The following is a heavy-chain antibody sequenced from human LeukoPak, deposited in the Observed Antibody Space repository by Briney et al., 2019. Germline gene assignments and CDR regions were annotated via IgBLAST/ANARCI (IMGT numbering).Heavy chain of an antibody. J-gene: IGHJ3*02. CDR1: GFTFSTYY. Sequence: PGGSLRLSCAASGFTFSTYYMSWVRQAPGKGLEWVANIKQDGSETFFVDSVKGRFTISRDNDKKSLYLQMNSLRAEDTAVYYCAREAIVVVPATMDDAFDIWGQGTTVIVSS. CDR2: IKQDGSET. D-gene: IGHD2-2*01. CDR3: AREAIVVVPATMDDAFDI. V-gene: IGHV3-7*01.